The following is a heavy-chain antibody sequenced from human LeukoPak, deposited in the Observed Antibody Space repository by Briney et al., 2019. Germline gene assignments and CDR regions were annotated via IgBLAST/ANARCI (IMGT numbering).Heavy chain of an antibody. CDR1: GGSISSSSYY. V-gene: IGHV4-39*07. J-gene: IGHJ4*02. D-gene: IGHD4-17*01. CDR3: ARDGDYGDYVFDY. CDR2: IYYSGST. Sequence: SETLSLTCTVSGGSISSSSYYWGWIRQPPGKGLEWIGSIYYSGSTYYNPSLKSRVTISADTSKNQFSLKLSSETAADTAVYYCARDGDYGDYVFDYWGQGTLVTVSS.